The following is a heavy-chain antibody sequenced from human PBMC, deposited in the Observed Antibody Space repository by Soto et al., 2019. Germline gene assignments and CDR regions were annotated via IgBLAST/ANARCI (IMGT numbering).Heavy chain of an antibody. Sequence: GGSLRLSCTGSGFPFDDFAINWVRQAPGKGLEWVSYISSSGSTIYYADSVKGRFTISRDNAKNSLYLQMNSLRAEDTAVYYCARDRYSSSWDLDYWGQGTLVTVSS. D-gene: IGHD6-13*01. CDR2: ISSSGSTI. J-gene: IGHJ4*02. CDR3: ARDRYSSSWDLDY. V-gene: IGHV3-11*01. CDR1: GFPFDDFA.